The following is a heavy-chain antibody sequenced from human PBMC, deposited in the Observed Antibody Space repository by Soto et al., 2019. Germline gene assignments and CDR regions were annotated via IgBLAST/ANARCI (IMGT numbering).Heavy chain of an antibody. CDR1: GGTFSSYA. J-gene: IGHJ4*02. D-gene: IGHD3-22*01. Sequence: QVQLVQSGAEVKKPGSSVKVSCKASGGTFSSYAISWVRQAPGQGLEWMGGIIPIFGTANFAQKFPGRVTITADESTSTAYMELSSLRSEDTAVYYCARAGSGYENWYYCDYWGQGTLVTVCS. CDR2: IIPIFGTA. V-gene: IGHV1-69*01. CDR3: ARAGSGYENWYYCDY.